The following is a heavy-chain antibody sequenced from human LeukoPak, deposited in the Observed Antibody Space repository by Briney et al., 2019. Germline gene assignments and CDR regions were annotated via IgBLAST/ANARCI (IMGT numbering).Heavy chain of an antibody. CDR2: ISYDVGKK. CDR1: GFTFSSYG. Sequence: PGGSLRLSCAASGFTFSSYGMHWVRQAPGKGLEWVAVISYDVGKKYYADSVKGRFTISRDNAKNSLYLQMNSLRAEDTAVYYCARDAGCTNGVCYDDFDYWGQGTLVTVSS. D-gene: IGHD2-8*01. V-gene: IGHV3-30*03. J-gene: IGHJ4*02. CDR3: ARDAGCTNGVCYDDFDY.